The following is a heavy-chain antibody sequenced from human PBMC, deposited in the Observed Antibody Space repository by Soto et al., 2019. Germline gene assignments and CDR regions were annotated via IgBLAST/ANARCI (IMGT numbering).Heavy chain of an antibody. D-gene: IGHD3-10*01. CDR2: ISTSGSS. J-gene: IGHJ4*02. Sequence: QLRESGPGLVKPSETLSLTCTVSGGSISSYYWSWIRQPAGKGLEWIGRISTSGSSNYNPSLKSRVTMSADSSKKQFSLKLSSVTAADTAVYYCAREIVAGSEIWNYWGQGTLVTVSS. CDR3: AREIVAGSEIWNY. CDR1: GGSISSYY. V-gene: IGHV4-4*07.